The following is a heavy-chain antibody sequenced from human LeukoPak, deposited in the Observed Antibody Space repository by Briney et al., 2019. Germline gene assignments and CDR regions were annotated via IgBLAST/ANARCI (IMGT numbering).Heavy chain of an antibody. Sequence: GRSLRLSCAASGFTFDDYAMHWVRHAPGKGLEWVSGISWNSGSIGYADSVKGRFTISRDNAKNSLYLQMNSLRAEDTALYYCAKDIRAGYSSGWRFDYWGQGTLVTVSS. CDR1: GFTFDDYA. CDR3: AKDIRAGYSSGWRFDY. D-gene: IGHD6-19*01. CDR2: ISWNSGSI. J-gene: IGHJ4*02. V-gene: IGHV3-9*01.